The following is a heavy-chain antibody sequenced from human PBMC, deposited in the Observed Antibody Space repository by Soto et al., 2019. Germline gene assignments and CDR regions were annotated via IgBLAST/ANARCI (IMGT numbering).Heavy chain of an antibody. CDR3: AKGYGMDV. CDR1: GFTFSSYG. Sequence: QVQLVESGGGVVQPGRSLRLSCAASGFTFSSYGMHWVRQAPGKGLEWVAVISYDGSNTYYADSVKGRFTISRDNSKNTLYLQMNSLRAEDTAVYYCAKGYGMDVWGQGTTVTVSS. J-gene: IGHJ6*02. CDR2: ISYDGSNT. V-gene: IGHV3-30*18.